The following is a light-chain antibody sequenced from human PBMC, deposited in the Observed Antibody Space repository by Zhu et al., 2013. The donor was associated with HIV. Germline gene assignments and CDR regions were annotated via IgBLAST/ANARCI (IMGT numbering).Light chain of an antibody. Sequence: QSALTQPASVSGSPGQSISISCTGTSSDVGGYDYVSWYQQVPGTAPKLLIYDNSERPSGIPDRFSGSKSGSSATLGITGLQTGDEADYYCGTWDSLLTAYVFGSGTKVTVL. CDR3: GTWDSLLTAYV. CDR1: SSDVGGYDY. J-gene: IGLJ1*01. CDR2: DNS. V-gene: IGLV1-51*01.